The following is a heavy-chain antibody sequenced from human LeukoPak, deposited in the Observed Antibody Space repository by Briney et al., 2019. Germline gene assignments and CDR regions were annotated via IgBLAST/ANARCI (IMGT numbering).Heavy chain of an antibody. CDR1: GGSSSGYY. J-gene: IGHJ4*02. Sequence: SETLSLTCAVYGGSSSGYYWSWIRHPPGKGLEWIGEINHIGSTNYNPSLKSRATISVDTSKNQFPLKLSSVTAADTAVYYCARGEITMVRGVIITKSPFDYWGQGTLVTVSS. CDR2: INHIGST. D-gene: IGHD3-10*01. V-gene: IGHV4-34*01. CDR3: ARGEITMVRGVIITKSPFDY.